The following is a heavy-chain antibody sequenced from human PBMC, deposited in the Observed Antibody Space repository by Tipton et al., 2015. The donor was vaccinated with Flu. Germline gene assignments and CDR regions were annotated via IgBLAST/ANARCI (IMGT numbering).Heavy chain of an antibody. CDR1: GYTFISND. J-gene: IGHJ4*02. Sequence: QMQLVQSGAEVKKPGASVKVSCKASGYTFISNDINWVRQATGQGLEWMGWMNPNSGNTGYAQKFQGRVTMTRNTSISTAYMELSSLRSEDTAVYYCARGESLAGLYYFDYWGQGTHVTVSS. CDR2: MNPNSGNT. CDR3: ARGESLAGLYYFDY. D-gene: IGHD1-1*01. V-gene: IGHV1-8*01.